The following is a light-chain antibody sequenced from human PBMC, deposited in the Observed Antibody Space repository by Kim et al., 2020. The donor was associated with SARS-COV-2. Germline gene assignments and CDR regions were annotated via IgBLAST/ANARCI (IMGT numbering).Light chain of an antibody. CDR3: SSYTSSGTVV. CDR1: SSDVGGYDY. V-gene: IGLV2-14*03. Sequence: GQSFTISCTGTSSDVGGYDYVSWYQQHPGKVPKLMIYDVTKRPSGVSNRFSGSKSGNTASLTISGLQAEDEADYHCSSYTSSGTVVFGGGTKLTVL. J-gene: IGLJ2*01. CDR2: DVT.